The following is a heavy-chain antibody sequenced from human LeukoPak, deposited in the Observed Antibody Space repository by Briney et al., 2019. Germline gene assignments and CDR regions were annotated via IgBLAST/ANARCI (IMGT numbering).Heavy chain of an antibody. CDR3: ASEYQLLNYYYYGMDV. D-gene: IGHD2-2*01. Sequence: SVKVSCKASVGTFSSYTISWVRQAPSQGLEGMGRIIPIFCIANYAQKFQGRVTITADKSTTTAYMDLSSLRSKDTAVYYCASEYQLLNYYYYGMDVWGQGTTVTVSS. J-gene: IGHJ6*02. V-gene: IGHV1-69*02. CDR1: VGTFSSYT. CDR2: IIPIFCIA.